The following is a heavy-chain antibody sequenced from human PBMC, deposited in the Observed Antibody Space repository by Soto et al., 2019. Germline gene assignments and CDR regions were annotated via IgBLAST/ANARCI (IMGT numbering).Heavy chain of an antibody. CDR2: ISGRGTNT. J-gene: IGHJ4*02. V-gene: IGHV3-23*01. CDR3: ATSFRYFDN. CDR1: GSISTTTP. Sequence: PGGSLRLSCAASGSISTTTPLSWVRQAPGKGLEWVSTISGRGTNTYYADSVKGRFIISRDNLKNTVNLQMNGLGVEDTDIYDCATSFRYFDNWGQGTRVTVSS.